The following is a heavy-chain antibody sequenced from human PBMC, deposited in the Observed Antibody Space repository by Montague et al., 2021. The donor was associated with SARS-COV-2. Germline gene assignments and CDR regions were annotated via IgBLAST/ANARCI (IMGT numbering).Heavy chain of an antibody. J-gene: IGHJ4*02. CDR2: IYYSGST. V-gene: IGHV4-39*01. Sequence: SETLSLTCTVSGGSISSNSYYWGWIRQPPGQGLEWIGSIYYSGSTYYNPSLKSRVTISVDTSKNQFSLKLSSVTAADTAVYYCARHGSSGYFDWLGDGGQGTRVTVSS. CDR1: GGSISSNSYY. CDR3: ARHGSSGYFDWLGD. D-gene: IGHD3-9*01.